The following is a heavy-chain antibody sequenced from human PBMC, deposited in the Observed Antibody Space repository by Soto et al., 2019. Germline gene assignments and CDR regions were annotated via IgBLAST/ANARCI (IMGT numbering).Heavy chain of an antibody. CDR2: IYYSGST. CDR3: ARLGGYYFDY. Sequence: QLQLQESGPGLVKPSETLSLTCTVSGGSISSSSYYWGWIRQPPGKALEWIGSIYYSGSTYYNPSLKSRVTISVDTSKNQFSLKLSSVTAADTAVCYCARLGGYYFDYWGQGTLVTVSS. CDR1: GGSISSSSYY. J-gene: IGHJ4*02. V-gene: IGHV4-39*01.